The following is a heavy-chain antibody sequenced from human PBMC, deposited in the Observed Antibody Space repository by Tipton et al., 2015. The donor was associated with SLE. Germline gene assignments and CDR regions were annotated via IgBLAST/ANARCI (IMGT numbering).Heavy chain of an antibody. CDR2: IYYSGST. D-gene: IGHD5-24*01. V-gene: IGHV4-39*07. Sequence: TLSLTCTVSGGSVSSGSYYWAWIRQPPGKGPEWIGTIYYSGSTYYYPSLKSRITISVDTSENQFSLKLTSVTAADTAVYYCARLAESPGYFDLWGRGTLVTVSS. CDR1: GGSVSSGSYY. J-gene: IGHJ2*01. CDR3: ARLAESPGYFDL.